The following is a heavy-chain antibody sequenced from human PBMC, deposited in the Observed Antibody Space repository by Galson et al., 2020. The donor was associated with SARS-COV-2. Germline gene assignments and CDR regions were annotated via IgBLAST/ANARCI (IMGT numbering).Heavy chain of an antibody. Sequence: GGSLRLSCAGSGFTFSSYAMSWVRQAPGRGLEWVSTVSASATKIYYTESVKGRFTISRDNSKSTLFLHMSSLRVEDTAIDYCAKGVFSNYGPIDYWGQGTLVTVSS. CDR1: GFTFSSYA. D-gene: IGHD4-4*01. CDR3: AKGVFSNYGPIDY. CDR2: VSASATKI. V-gene: IGHV3-23*01. J-gene: IGHJ4*02.